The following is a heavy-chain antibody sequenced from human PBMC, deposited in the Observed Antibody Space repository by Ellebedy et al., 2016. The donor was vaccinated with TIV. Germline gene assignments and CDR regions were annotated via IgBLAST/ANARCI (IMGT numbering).Heavy chain of an antibody. CDR2: ITSSSRHM. V-gene: IGHV3-21*04. CDR3: ARELRGFFDY. CDR1: GFTFSSYD. D-gene: IGHD3-10*01. Sequence: GGSLRLXCAASGFTFSSYDMNWVRQAPGKGLEWVASITSSSRHMYYADSVKGRFTISRDNAKNSLYLQMNSLRAEDTAVYYCARELRGFFDYWGQGTLVTVSS. J-gene: IGHJ4*02.